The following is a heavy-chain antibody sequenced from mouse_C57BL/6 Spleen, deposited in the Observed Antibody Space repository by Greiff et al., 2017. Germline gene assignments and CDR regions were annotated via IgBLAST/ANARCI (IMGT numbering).Heavy chain of an antibody. CDR3: ARVGDSVYFDY. CDR1: GFTFSDYY. J-gene: IGHJ2*01. Sequence: EVHLVESEGGLVQPGSSMKLSCTASGFTFSDYYMAWVRQVPEKGLEWVANINYDGSSTYYLDSLKSRFIISRDNAKNILYLQMSSLKSEDTATYYCARVGDSVYFDYWGQGTTLTVSS. CDR2: INYDGSST. D-gene: IGHD3-1*01. V-gene: IGHV5-16*01.